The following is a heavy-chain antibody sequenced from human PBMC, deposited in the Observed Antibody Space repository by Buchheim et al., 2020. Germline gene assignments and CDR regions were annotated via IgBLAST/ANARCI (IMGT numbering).Heavy chain of an antibody. CDR2: IYYSGST. CDR3: AREREMDYYDSSGYPYAFDI. CDR1: GGSISSGDYY. V-gene: IGHV4-30-4*01. Sequence: QVQLQESGPGLVKPSQTLSLTCTVSGGSISSGDYYWSWIRQPPGKGLEWIGYIYYSGSTYYNPSLKRRVPISVHTSKNPFPLKLSSVTAADTAVYYCAREREMDYYDSSGYPYAFDIWGQGT. D-gene: IGHD3-22*01. J-gene: IGHJ3*02.